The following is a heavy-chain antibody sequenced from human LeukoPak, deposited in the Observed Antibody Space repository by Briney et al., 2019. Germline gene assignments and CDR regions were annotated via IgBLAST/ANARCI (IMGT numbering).Heavy chain of an antibody. V-gene: IGHV5-51*01. CDR2: IYPDDSDT. J-gene: IGHJ4*02. CDR3: ARRVYGSGNDY. D-gene: IGHD3-10*01. CDR1: GYTFRYYW. Sequence: GESLKISCTGSGYTFRYYWIGWVRQMPGKGLEWMGIIYPDDSDTRYSPSFQGQVTISADKSISTAYLQWSSLKASDTAMYYCARRVYGSGNDYWGQGTLVTVSS.